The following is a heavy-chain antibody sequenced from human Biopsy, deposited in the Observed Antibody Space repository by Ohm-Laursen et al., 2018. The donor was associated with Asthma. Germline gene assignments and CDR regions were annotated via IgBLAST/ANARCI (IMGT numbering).Heavy chain of an antibody. Sequence: SVKVSCKSLGGTFNTYVIGWVRPAPGQGLEWMGGINSVFGTTTYPQKFQDRVTITADDSTSKVYMELSSLRSEDTAVYYCARKAGSCISRTCYSLDFWGQGTLVTVSS. D-gene: IGHD2-2*01. CDR3: ARKAGSCISRTCYSLDF. V-gene: IGHV1-69*13. J-gene: IGHJ4*02. CDR2: INSVFGTT. CDR1: GGTFNTYV.